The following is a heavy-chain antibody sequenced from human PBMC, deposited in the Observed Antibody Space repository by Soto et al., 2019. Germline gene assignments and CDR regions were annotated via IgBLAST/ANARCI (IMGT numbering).Heavy chain of an antibody. D-gene: IGHD3-22*01. V-gene: IGHV4-59*01. CDR1: GGSISSYY. Sequence: PSETLSLTCTVSGGSISSYYWSWIRQPPGKGLEWIGYIYYSGSTNYNPSLKSRVTISVDTSKNQFSLKLSSVTAADTAVYYCARDYYDSSGYYLPSYYCYYGMDVWGQGTTVTVSS. CDR2: IYYSGST. CDR3: ARDYYDSSGYYLPSYYCYYGMDV. J-gene: IGHJ6*02.